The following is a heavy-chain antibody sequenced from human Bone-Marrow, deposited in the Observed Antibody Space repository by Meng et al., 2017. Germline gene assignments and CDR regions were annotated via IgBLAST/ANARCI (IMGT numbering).Heavy chain of an antibody. CDR2: IYPGDSDT. D-gene: IGHD3-22*01. Sequence: GGSLRLSCKGSGYSFTSYWIGWVRQMPGKGLEWMGIIYPGDSDTRYSPSFQGQVTISADKSISTAYLKWSSLKASDTAMYYCAMTLTYYYDSSGYYYPYYFDYWGQGTLVTVSS. CDR1: GYSFTSYW. V-gene: IGHV5-51*01. CDR3: AMTLTYYYDSSGYYYPYYFDY. J-gene: IGHJ4*02.